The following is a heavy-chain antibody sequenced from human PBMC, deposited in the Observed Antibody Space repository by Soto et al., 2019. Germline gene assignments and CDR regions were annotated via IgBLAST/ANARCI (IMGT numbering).Heavy chain of an antibody. V-gene: IGHV3-30-3*01. CDR1: GFTFRTYA. D-gene: IGHD6-6*01. CDR2: ISYDGSKK. Sequence: QVQLVESGGGVVQPGRSLRLSCAASGFTFRTYAMHWVRQAPGKGLEWVALISYDGSKKYYADSVKGRFTISRDNSKNTVSLQINSLRAEETAVYYCARDSSSSLGYHYGMDVWGQGTTVTVSS. J-gene: IGHJ6*02. CDR3: ARDSSSSLGYHYGMDV.